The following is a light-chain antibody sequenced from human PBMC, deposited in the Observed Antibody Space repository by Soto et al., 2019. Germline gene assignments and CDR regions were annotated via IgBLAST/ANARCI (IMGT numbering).Light chain of an antibody. J-gene: IGKJ5*01. CDR2: AAS. V-gene: IGKV1-39*01. CDR1: QSISSY. Sequence: DIQMTQSPSSPSASLGDRVTITCRASQSISSYLTWYQQKPGQAPKLLIYAASSLHSGVPSRFSGSGSGTDFTLTISSLQTEDFATYYCQQHKTYPFTFGQGTRLEIK. CDR3: QQHKTYPFT.